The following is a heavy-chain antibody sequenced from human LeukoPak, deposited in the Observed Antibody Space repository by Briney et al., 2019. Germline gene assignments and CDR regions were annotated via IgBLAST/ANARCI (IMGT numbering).Heavy chain of an antibody. J-gene: IGHJ4*02. D-gene: IGHD3-10*01. V-gene: IGHV1-3*03. CDR1: GYTFTSYA. CDR2: INAGNGNT. Sequence: ASVKVSCKASGYTFTSYAMHWVRQAPGQRLEWMGWINAGNGNTKYSQEFQGRVTITRDTSASTAYMELSSLRSEDMAVYYCARESGSGSYDEYYFDYWGQGTLVTVSS. CDR3: ARESGSGSYDEYYFDY.